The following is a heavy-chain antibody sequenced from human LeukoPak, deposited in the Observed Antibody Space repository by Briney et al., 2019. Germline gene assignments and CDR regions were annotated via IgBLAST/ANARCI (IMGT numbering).Heavy chain of an antibody. J-gene: IGHJ4*02. CDR1: GFTVSSNY. Sequence: GGSLRLSCAASGFTVSSNYMSWVRQAPGKGLEWVSVIYSGGSTYYADSVKGRFTISRDNSKNTLYLQMNSLRAEDTAVYYCASGRYSSGWYLDYWGQGTLVTVSS. V-gene: IGHV3-66*02. D-gene: IGHD6-19*01. CDR3: ASGRYSSGWYLDY. CDR2: IYSGGST.